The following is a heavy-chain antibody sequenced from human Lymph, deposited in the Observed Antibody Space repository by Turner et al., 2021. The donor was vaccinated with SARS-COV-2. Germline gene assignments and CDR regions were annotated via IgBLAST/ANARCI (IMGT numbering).Heavy chain of an antibody. CDR3: AKDRFTLSSGWEDY. Sequence: EVQLLESGGGLVQPGGSLRLSCAASGFTFSSYAMTWVRQAPGKVLEWVSTISGSGGSTYYADSVKGRFTISRDNSKNTLYLQMNSLRAEDTAVYYCAKDRFTLSSGWEDYWGQGTLVTVSS. D-gene: IGHD6-19*01. CDR1: GFTFSSYA. CDR2: ISGSGGST. J-gene: IGHJ4*02. V-gene: IGHV3-23*01.